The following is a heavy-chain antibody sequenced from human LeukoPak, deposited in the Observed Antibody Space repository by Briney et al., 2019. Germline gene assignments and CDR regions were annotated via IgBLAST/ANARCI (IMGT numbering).Heavy chain of an antibody. CDR2: IKQDGSEK. D-gene: IGHD2-21*02. Sequence: GGSLRLSCAASGLTFSSYWMTWVRQAPGKGLEWVANIKQDGSEKYYVDSVKGRFTISRDNAKNSLYLQMNSLRAEDTAMYYCARDQSLPYCGGDCYSGSDYWGQGTRVTVSS. CDR1: GLTFSSYW. V-gene: IGHV3-7*03. CDR3: ARDQSLPYCGGDCYSGSDY. J-gene: IGHJ4*02.